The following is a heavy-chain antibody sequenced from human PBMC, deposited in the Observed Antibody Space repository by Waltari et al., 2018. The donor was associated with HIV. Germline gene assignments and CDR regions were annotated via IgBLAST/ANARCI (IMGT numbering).Heavy chain of an antibody. Sequence: QVQLVESGGGVVQPGRSLRLSCAASGFTFSNFAMHWVRQAPGKGLEWVAVIWYDGENKYYAESGKGRFTISRDNSKNTLYLQMNSRRVEDTAVYYCARGGYYYDISGYYHYWGQGTLVTVSS. CDR3: ARGGYYYDISGYYHY. D-gene: IGHD3-22*01. CDR1: GFTFSNFA. CDR2: IWYDGENK. J-gene: IGHJ4*02. V-gene: IGHV3-33*01.